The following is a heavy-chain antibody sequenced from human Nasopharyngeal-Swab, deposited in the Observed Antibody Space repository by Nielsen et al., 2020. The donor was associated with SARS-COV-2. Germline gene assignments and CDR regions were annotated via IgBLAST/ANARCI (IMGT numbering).Heavy chain of an antibody. CDR2: IYYSGST. D-gene: IGHD2-2*01. Sequence: GSLRLSCTVSGGSISSSRYYWVWIRQPPEKGLEWIGSIYYSGSTFYNPSLKSRVTISLDTSQNQFSLKLSSVTAADTSVYYCARRRCTSINCYFNFDYWGQGALVTVSS. J-gene: IGHJ4*02. V-gene: IGHV4-39*01. CDR1: GGSISSSRYY. CDR3: ARRRCTSINCYFNFDY.